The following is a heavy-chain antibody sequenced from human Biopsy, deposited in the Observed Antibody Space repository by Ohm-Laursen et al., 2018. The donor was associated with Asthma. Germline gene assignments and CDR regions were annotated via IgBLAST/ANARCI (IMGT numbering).Heavy chain of an antibody. CDR2: ISWNSGTI. D-gene: IGHD3-10*01. CDR1: GFSFDDYA. V-gene: IGHV3-9*01. Sequence: SLRLSCTASGFSFDDYAMFWVRQAPGKGLEWVSGISWNSGTIGYADSVKGRFTISRDNARNSLYLQMNSLGPEDTAVYYCARDMGAGPNQPPSGSGSSHLYGMDVWGQGTTVTVSS. J-gene: IGHJ6*02. CDR3: ARDMGAGPNQPPSGSGSSHLYGMDV.